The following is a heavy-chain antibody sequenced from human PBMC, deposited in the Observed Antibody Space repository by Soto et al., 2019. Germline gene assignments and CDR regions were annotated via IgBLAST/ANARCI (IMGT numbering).Heavy chain of an antibody. V-gene: IGHV3-23*01. J-gene: IGHJ4*02. CDR1: GFTFSTYA. CDR2: ISDSGGST. CDR3: ASYDSSGYYYPAGY. D-gene: IGHD3-22*01. Sequence: EVQLSESGGGLVLPGGSLRLSCAASGFTFSTYAMNWVRQSPGKGLEWVSTISDSGGSTSYVDSVKGRFTISRDNSKNTLYLQLNSLRAEDTAVYYCASYDSSGYYYPAGYWGQGTLVTVSS.